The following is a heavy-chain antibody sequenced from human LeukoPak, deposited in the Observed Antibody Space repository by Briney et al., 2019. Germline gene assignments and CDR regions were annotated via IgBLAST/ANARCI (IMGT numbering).Heavy chain of an antibody. Sequence: GESLKTSCKGPGYSFTSYWIGWVRQMPGQGLEWMGIIYPGDSYTRYSPSFQGQVTISADKSISTAYLQWSSLKASDTAMYYCARRYSSSAYGMDVWGQGTTVNVSS. J-gene: IGHJ6*02. D-gene: IGHD6-13*01. V-gene: IGHV5-51*01. CDR2: IYPGDSYT. CDR1: GYSFTSYW. CDR3: ARRYSSSAYGMDV.